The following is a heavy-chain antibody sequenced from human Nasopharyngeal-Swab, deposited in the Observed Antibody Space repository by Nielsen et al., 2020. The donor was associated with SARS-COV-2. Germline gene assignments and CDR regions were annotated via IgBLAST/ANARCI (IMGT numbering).Heavy chain of an antibody. J-gene: IGHJ6*03. Sequence: GESLKISCAATGLSFSGYWMTWVRQAPGKGLEWVANIKNDGSEKYYGDSVKGRFTISRDNAKNSLFLQMSTLRAEDTAVYYCAKITADYDFWSHQYYNYMDVWGKGTTVTVSS. CDR1: GLSFSGYW. CDR3: AKITADYDFWSHQYYNYMDV. D-gene: IGHD3-3*01. V-gene: IGHV3-7*03. CDR2: IKNDGSEK.